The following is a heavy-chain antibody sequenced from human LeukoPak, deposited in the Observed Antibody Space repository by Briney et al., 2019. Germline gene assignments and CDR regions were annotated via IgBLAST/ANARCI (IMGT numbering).Heavy chain of an antibody. V-gene: IGHV3-74*01. CDR1: GFTFSSNW. Sequence: PGGSLRLSCAASGFTFSSNWMYWVRQASGKGLVWVSRINRDGSSIGYADSVKGRFTISRDNARNTLYLQMNSRRPEDTTIYYCASGRKVGDIFDIWGQGTMVTVSS. CDR3: ASGRKVGDIFDI. CDR2: INRDGSSI. D-gene: IGHD2-15*01. J-gene: IGHJ3*02.